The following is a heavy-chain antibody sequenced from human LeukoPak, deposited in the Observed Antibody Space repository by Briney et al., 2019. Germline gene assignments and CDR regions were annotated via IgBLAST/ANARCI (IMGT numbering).Heavy chain of an antibody. Sequence: GGSLRLSCAASGFTFSSYSMNWVRQAPGKGLEWVSSISSAGIYIYYADSVKGRFTISRDNAKNSVYLQMNSLRAEDTAVYYCARAVGAYADTTGSSFDYWGQGTLVTVSS. CDR1: GFTFSSYS. J-gene: IGHJ4*02. CDR3: ARAVGAYADTTGSSFDY. D-gene: IGHD3-16*01. V-gene: IGHV3-21*01. CDR2: ISSAGIYI.